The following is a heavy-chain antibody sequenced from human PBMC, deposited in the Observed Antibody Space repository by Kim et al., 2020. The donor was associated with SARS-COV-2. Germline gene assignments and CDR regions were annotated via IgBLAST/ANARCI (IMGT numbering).Heavy chain of an antibody. CDR2: IWYDGSNK. Sequence: GGSLRLSCAASGFTFSSYAMHWVRQAPGKGLEWVAVIWYDGSNKYYADSVKGRFTISRDNSKNTLYLQMNSLRAEDTAVYYCAKGGFMSIAVADPLDYWGQGTLVTVSS. D-gene: IGHD6-19*01. CDR1: GFTFSSYA. V-gene: IGHV3-33*06. J-gene: IGHJ4*02. CDR3: AKGGFMSIAVADPLDY.